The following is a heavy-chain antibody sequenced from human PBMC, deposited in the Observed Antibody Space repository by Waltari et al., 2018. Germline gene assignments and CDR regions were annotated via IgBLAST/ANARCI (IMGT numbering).Heavy chain of an antibody. CDR1: GASFTSYY. Sequence: QVQLQQWGTGLLKPSETLSLTCSVSGASFTSYYWGWVRHVPGKGLEWLGQIRHPGNPNDNPSLQSRVAISIDTSRNHFSLRVFSVTAADTGLYFCTRGGNYDFWSHSPFVDPWGQGTQVTVSS. V-gene: IGHV4-34*01. J-gene: IGHJ5*02. CDR3: TRGGNYDFWSHSPFVDP. D-gene: IGHD3-3*01. CDR2: IRHPGNP.